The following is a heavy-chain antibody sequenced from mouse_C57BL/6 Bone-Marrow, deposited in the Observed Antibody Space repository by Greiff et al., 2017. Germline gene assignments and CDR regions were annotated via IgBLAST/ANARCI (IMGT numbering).Heavy chain of an antibody. V-gene: IGHV1-52*01. J-gene: IGHJ2*01. Sequence: VQLQQPGAELVRPGSSVKLSCKASGYTFTSYWMHWVKQRPIQGLEWIGNIDPSDSETHYNQKFKDKATLTVDKSSSTAYMQLSSLTSEDSAVYYCARWGGYYVFDYRGQGTTLTVSS. D-gene: IGHD2-3*01. CDR3: ARWGGYYVFDY. CDR1: GYTFTSYW. CDR2: IDPSDSET.